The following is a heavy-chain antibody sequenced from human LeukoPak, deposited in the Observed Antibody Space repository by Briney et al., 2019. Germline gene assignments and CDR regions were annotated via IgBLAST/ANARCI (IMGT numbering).Heavy chain of an antibody. J-gene: IGHJ6*02. D-gene: IGHD6-13*01. CDR3: ARHGPGHSWYSPGRAYYYYGMDV. Sequence: SETLSLTCTVSGGSISSYYWSWIRQPPGKGLEWIGYIYYSGSTNYNPSLKSRVTISVDTSKNQFSLKLSSVTAADTAVYYCARHGPGHSWYSPGRAYYYYGMDVWGQGTTVTVSS. CDR2: IYYSGST. V-gene: IGHV4-59*08. CDR1: GGSISSYY.